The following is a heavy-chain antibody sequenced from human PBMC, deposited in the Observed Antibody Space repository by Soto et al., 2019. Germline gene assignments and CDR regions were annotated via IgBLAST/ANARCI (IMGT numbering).Heavy chain of an antibody. Sequence: LRLSCAVSGLTFSDVYLSWIRQAPGRGLDWVAYFSPSRDSMSYADSVKGRFPISRDNATHSLYLKMNSLRAEDTAIYYCARGHHGLEFWGQGTTVTVSS. CDR3: ARGHHGLEF. V-gene: IGHV3-11*01. CDR2: FSPSRDSM. CDR1: GLTFSDVY. J-gene: IGHJ6*02.